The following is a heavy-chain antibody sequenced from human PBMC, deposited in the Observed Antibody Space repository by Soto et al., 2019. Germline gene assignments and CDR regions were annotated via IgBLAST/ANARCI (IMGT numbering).Heavy chain of an antibody. Sequence: VASVKVSCKASGGTFSSYAISWVRQAPGQGLEWMGGIIPIFGTANYAQKFQGRVTITADESTSTAYMELSSLRSEDTAVYYCARDKSSGLSHYYYGMDVWGQGTTVTVS. CDR2: IIPIFGTA. D-gene: IGHD6-19*01. CDR1: GGTFSSYA. V-gene: IGHV1-69*13. CDR3: ARDKSSGLSHYYYGMDV. J-gene: IGHJ6*02.